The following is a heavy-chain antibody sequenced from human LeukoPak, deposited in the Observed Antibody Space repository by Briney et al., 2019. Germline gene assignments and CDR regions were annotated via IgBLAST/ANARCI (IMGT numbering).Heavy chain of an antibody. Sequence: SETLSLTCTVSGGSISSGGYYWSWIRQHPGKGLEWIGYIYYSGSTYYNPSLKSRVTISVDTSKNQFSLKLSPVTAADTAVYYCARGGPYSGSYFDYWGQGTLVTVSS. CDR2: IYYSGST. V-gene: IGHV4-31*03. CDR1: GGSISSGGYY. J-gene: IGHJ4*02. D-gene: IGHD1-26*01. CDR3: ARGGPYSGSYFDY.